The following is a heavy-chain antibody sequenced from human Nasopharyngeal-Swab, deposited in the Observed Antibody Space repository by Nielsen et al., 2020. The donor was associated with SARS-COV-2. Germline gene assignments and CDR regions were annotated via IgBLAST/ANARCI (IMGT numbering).Heavy chain of an antibody. D-gene: IGHD6-19*01. CDR2: ISGDGSST. V-gene: IGHV3-74*01. CDR3: ARGSGPHGSWDY. J-gene: IGHJ4*02. Sequence: GGSLRLSCVASGFTFSSFWMHWVRQVPGKGLVWISRISGDGSSTSYADSVKGRLTISRDNAKNTLYLQINTLTGEDTAVYYCARGSGPHGSWDYLGQGTLVTVSS. CDR1: GFTFSSFW.